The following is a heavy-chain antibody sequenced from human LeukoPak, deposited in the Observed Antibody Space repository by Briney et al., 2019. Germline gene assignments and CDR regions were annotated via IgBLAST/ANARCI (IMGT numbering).Heavy chain of an antibody. CDR1: GGSISSGGYA. V-gene: IGHV4-30-2*01. CDR3: ARGTGDPMYYFDY. Sequence: PSQTLSLTCEVSGGSISSGGYAWSWIRQPPGKGLEWIGYIYHSGSTYYNPSLKSRVTISVDRSKNQFSLKLSSVTAADTAVYYCARGTGDPMYYFDYWGQGTLVTVSS. CDR2: IYHSGST. J-gene: IGHJ4*02. D-gene: IGHD7-27*01.